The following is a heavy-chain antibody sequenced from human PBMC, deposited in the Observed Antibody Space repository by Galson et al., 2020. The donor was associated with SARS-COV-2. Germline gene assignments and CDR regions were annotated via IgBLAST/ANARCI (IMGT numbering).Heavy chain of an antibody. CDR2: FNPSGYSS. Sequence: GESLKISCKASGYTFTTFYMHWVRQAPGQGLEWLGIFNPSGYSSSYAQKFQGRVTMTKDTSTSTVYMELSSLRSEDTAVYYCARDHGSGWYPTYWGQGTQVTVSS. V-gene: IGHV1-46*01. D-gene: IGHD6-19*01. J-gene: IGHJ4*02. CDR1: GYTFTTFY. CDR3: ARDHGSGWYPTY.